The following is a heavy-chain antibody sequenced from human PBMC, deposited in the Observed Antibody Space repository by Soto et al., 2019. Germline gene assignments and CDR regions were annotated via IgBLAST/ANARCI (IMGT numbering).Heavy chain of an antibody. Sequence: EVQLVESGGGLVKPGGSLRLSCAASGFTFTRYSMNWVRQAPGKGLEWVSALYDVDGTYYADSVKGRFTTSADSSKTIVYLQMNGLRPDDTAVYYCASWHLREHAYDIWGQGTAVTVSS. V-gene: IGHV3-53*01. D-gene: IGHD4-17*01. J-gene: IGHJ3*02. CDR2: LYDVDGT. CDR1: GFTFTRYS. CDR3: ASWHLREHAYDI.